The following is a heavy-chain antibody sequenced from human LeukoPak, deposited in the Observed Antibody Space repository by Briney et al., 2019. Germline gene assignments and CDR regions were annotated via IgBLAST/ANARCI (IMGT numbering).Heavy chain of an antibody. J-gene: IGHJ4*02. CDR1: GGSFSGYY. D-gene: IGHD1-26*01. Sequence: SETLSLTCAVYGGSFSGYYWSWIRQPPGKGLEWIGEINHSGSTNYNPSLKSRVTISVDTSKNQFSLKLSSVTAADTAVYYCARRVPRVGAHSDYWGQGTLVTVSS. CDR2: INHSGST. CDR3: ARRVPRVGAHSDY. V-gene: IGHV4-34*01.